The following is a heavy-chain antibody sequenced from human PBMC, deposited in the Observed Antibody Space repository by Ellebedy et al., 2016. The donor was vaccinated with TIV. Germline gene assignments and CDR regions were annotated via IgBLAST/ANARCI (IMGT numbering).Heavy chain of an antibody. CDR2: ISHDATNK. CDR1: GFTFGSVG. V-gene: IGHV3-30*03. Sequence: GGFLRLSCVASGFTFGSVGMHWVRQAPGKGLEWVAVISHDATNKYYADSVRGRFTISRDNSKNTLYLQMNSLGADDTAMYYCASDGSYGDYRSPTHAFVMWGQGTMVSVSS. CDR3: ASDGSYGDYRSPTHAFVM. D-gene: IGHD4-17*01. J-gene: IGHJ3*02.